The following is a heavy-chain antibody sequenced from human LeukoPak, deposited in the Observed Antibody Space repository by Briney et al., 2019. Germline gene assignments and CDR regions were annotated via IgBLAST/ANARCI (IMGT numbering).Heavy chain of an antibody. Sequence: ASVKVSCKASGYTFTSYGISWVRQAPGQGLEWRGWVSAYNGNTNYAQKLQGRVTMTTDTSTSTAYMELRSLRSDYTAVYYSARAYSANIVVVPAAMSYYYYYYMDVWGKGTTVTVAS. CDR1: GYTFTSYG. V-gene: IGHV1-18*01. CDR3: ARAYSANIVVVPAAMSYYYYYYMDV. CDR2: VSAYNGNT. D-gene: IGHD2-2*01. J-gene: IGHJ6*03.